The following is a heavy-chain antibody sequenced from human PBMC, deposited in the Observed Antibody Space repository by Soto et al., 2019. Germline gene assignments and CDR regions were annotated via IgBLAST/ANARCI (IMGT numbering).Heavy chain of an antibody. CDR2: ITSSGSYV. J-gene: IGHJ6*02. CDR3: VKDEGIEAMDV. Sequence: LRLSCVTSGFTFSRNTMNWVRQAPGKGLEWVASITSSGSYVYYADSVKGRFSASRDNAKNSLSLQMDSLRPDDTAIYFCVKDEGIEAMDVWGQGTTVTVSS. V-gene: IGHV3-21*01. D-gene: IGHD3-3*02. CDR1: GFTFSRNT.